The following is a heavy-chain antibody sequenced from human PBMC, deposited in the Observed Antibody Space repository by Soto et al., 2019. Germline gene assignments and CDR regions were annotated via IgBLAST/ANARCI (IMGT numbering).Heavy chain of an antibody. J-gene: IGHJ3*02. CDR2: TYYRSKWYN. CDR3: ARAMIVVIGAFDI. D-gene: IGHD3-22*01. Sequence: SQTLSLTCAISGDSVSSNSAAWNWIRRSPSRGLEWLGRTYYRSKWYNDYAVSVKSRITINPDTSKNQFSLQLNSVTPEDTAVYYCARAMIVVIGAFDIWGQGTMVTVSS. V-gene: IGHV6-1*01. CDR1: GDSVSSNSAA.